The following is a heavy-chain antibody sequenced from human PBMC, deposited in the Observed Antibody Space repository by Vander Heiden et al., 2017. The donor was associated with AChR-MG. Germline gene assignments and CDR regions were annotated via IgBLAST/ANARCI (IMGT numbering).Heavy chain of an antibody. CDR2: TYYRPKWYN. D-gene: IGHD2-15*01. CDR3: AAATKTSDYYYYGMDV. Sequence: QVQLQQSGPGLVKPSQTLSLTCAISGDSVSSNSAAWNWIRQSPSGGLEWLGRTYYRPKWYNDYALSVKSRITSNPDTSKNQFSLQLNSVTPEDTAVYYCAAATKTSDYYYYGMDVWGQGTTVTVSS. J-gene: IGHJ6*02. V-gene: IGHV6-1*01. CDR1: GDSVSSNSAA.